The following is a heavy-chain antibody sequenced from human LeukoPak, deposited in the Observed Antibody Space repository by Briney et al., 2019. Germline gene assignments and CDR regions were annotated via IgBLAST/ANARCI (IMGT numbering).Heavy chain of an antibody. D-gene: IGHD2/OR15-2a*01. CDR1: GGSISSYY. CDR3: ARLTPTTLSLYYYYMDV. CDR2: IYYSGST. Sequence: TPSETLSLTCTVSGGSISSYYWSWIRQPPGKGLEWIGYIYYSGSTNYNPSLKSRVTISVDTSKNQFSLKLTSVTAADTAVYYCARLTPTTLSLYYYYMDVWGKGTTVTVSS. J-gene: IGHJ6*03. V-gene: IGHV4-59*12.